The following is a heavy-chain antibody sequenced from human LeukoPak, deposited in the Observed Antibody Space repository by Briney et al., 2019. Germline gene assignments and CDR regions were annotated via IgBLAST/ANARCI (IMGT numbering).Heavy chain of an antibody. D-gene: IGHD2-15*01. V-gene: IGHV1-8*02. CDR1: GYTFTSYG. CDR2: MNPNSGNT. Sequence: ASVKVSCKASGYTFTSYGISWVRQATGQGLEWMGWMNPNSGNTGYAQKFQGRVTMTRNTSISTAYMELSSLRSEDTAAYYCVMVVAAPGYYMDVWGKGTTVTISS. CDR3: VMVVAAPGYYMDV. J-gene: IGHJ6*03.